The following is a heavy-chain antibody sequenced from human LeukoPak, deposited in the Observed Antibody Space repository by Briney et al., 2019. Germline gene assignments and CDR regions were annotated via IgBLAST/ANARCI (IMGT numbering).Heavy chain of an antibody. V-gene: IGHV3-23*01. J-gene: IGHJ5*02. CDR2: ISGSGGST. D-gene: IGHD3/OR15-3a*01. Sequence: GGSLRLSCAASGFTFSSYAMSSVRQAPGKGLEWVSAISGSGGSTYYADSVKGRFTISRDNSKNTLYLQMNSLRAEDTAVYYCAKAPYGLNWFDPWGQGTLVTVSS. CDR1: GFTFSSYA. CDR3: AKAPYGLNWFDP.